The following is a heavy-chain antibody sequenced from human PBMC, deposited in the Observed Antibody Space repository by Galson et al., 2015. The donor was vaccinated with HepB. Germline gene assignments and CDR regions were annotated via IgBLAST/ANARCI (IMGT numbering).Heavy chain of an antibody. Sequence: SLRLSCAASGFRFGDYAMSWVRQAPGKGLEWVGCIRSTPYGGRTEYAASVKGRFTISRDDSKSIAYLQMNSLKTEDTAVYYCSREEDSGNDWYFYYGMDVWGQGTTVTV. V-gene: IGHV3-49*04. J-gene: IGHJ6*02. CDR2: IRSTPYGGRT. CDR1: GFRFGDYA. CDR3: SREEDSGNDWYFYYGMDV. D-gene: IGHD5-12*01.